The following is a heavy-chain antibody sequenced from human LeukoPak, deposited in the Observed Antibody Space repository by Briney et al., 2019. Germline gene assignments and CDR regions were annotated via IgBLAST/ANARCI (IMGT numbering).Heavy chain of an antibody. CDR2: ISGSGAST. Sequence: GGSLRLSCLTSGFTFSTNAMSWVRQAPGKGLEWISGISGSGASTYYADSVTGRFTISRDNSRNTLYLQMNSLRGDDTAVYYRAKDVGKWESLHFFDYWGQGTLVTVSS. CDR1: GFTFSTNA. V-gene: IGHV3-23*01. CDR3: AKDVGKWESLHFFDY. D-gene: IGHD1-26*01. J-gene: IGHJ4*02.